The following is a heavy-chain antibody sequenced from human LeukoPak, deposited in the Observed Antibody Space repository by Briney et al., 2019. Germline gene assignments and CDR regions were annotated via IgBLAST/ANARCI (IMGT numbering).Heavy chain of an antibody. CDR2: IYYSGST. D-gene: IGHD3-22*01. Sequence: SETLSLTCTVSGGSISSSSYYWGWIRQPPGKGLEWIGSIYYSGSTYYNPSLKSRVTISVDTSKNQFSLKLSSVTAADTAVYYCASPDYYYESSGYPAAGFDIWGQGTMVTVSS. V-gene: IGHV4-39*01. J-gene: IGHJ3*02. CDR1: GGSISSSSYY. CDR3: ASPDYYYESSGYPAAGFDI.